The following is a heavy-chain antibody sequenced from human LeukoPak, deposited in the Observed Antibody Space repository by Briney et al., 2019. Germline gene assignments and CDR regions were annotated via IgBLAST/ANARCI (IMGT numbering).Heavy chain of an antibody. CDR3: ARDRSYSIPD. D-gene: IGHD2-2*02. Sequence: AGGSLRLSCAASGFTFSSYAMSWVRQAPGKGLEWLSYIDGSSTTIYYVESEKGRFTTSRDSAKNSLYLQMYSLRAEDTAVYYCARDRSYSIPDWGQGTLVTVSS. V-gene: IGHV3-48*04. CDR2: IDGSSTTI. CDR1: GFTFSSYA. J-gene: IGHJ4*02.